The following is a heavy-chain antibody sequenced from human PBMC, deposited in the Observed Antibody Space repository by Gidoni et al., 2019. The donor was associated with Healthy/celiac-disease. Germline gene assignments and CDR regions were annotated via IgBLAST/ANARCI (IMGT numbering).Heavy chain of an antibody. V-gene: IGHV3-48*02. CDR1: GFPFSSYR. Sequence: EVQLVESGGGLVQPGGSLRLSCAAFGFPFSSYRMHWVRQAPGKGLEWVSYISSSSSTIYYADSVKGRFTSSRDNAKNSLYLQMSSLRDEDTAVYYCARDPWGTATPWYYYYGMDVWGQGTTVTVSS. D-gene: IGHD2-15*01. CDR3: ARDPWGTATPWYYYYGMDV. J-gene: IGHJ6*02. CDR2: ISSSSSTI.